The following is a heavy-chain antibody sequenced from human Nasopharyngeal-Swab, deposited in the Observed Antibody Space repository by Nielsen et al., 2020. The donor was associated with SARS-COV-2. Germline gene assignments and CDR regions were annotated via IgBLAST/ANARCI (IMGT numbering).Heavy chain of an antibody. CDR2: ISSSSSYI. Sequence: GESLKISCAASGFTFSSYSMNWVRQAPGKGLEWVSSISSSSSYIYYADSVKGRFTISRDNAKNSLYLQMNSLRAEDTAVYYCAREYYGSGSCLYYYYGMDVWGQGTTVTVSS. V-gene: IGHV3-21*01. CDR1: GFTFSSYS. CDR3: AREYYGSGSCLYYYYGMDV. D-gene: IGHD3-10*01. J-gene: IGHJ6*02.